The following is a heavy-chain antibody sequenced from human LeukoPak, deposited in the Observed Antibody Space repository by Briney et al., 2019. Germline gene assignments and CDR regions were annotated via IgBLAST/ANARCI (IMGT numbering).Heavy chain of an antibody. V-gene: IGHV3-9*01. CDR3: AKDATYYYDSSGYYFDY. CDR2: ISWNGGSI. D-gene: IGHD3-22*01. J-gene: IGHJ4*02. Sequence: AGRSLRLSCAASGFTFDDYAMHWVRQAPGKGLEWVSGISWNGGSIGYADSVKGRFTISRDNAKNSLYLQMNSLRAEDTALYYCAKDATYYYDSSGYYFDYWGQGTLVTVSS. CDR1: GFTFDDYA.